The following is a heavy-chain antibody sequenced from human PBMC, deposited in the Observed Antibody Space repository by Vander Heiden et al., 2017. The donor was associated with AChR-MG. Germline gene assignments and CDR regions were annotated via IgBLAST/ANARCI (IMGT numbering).Heavy chain of an antibody. D-gene: IGHD3-16*01. CDR2: IKSDGSEK. J-gene: IGHJ4*02. CDR1: GFGFSTFW. Sequence: EVQLVQSGGGLVQPGGSLRLSCAASGFGFSTFWMDWVRQAPGKGLEWVANIKSDGSEKYYVDSERGRFTISRDNAETSLYLQMDSLRAEDTAVYYCAGGLDYTKYWGQGTLVTVSS. V-gene: IGHV3-7*04. CDR3: AGGLDYTKY.